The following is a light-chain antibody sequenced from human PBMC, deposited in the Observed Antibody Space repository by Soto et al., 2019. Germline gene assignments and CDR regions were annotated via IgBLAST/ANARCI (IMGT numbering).Light chain of an antibody. CDR3: QQYDIHST. CDR2: AAS. CDR1: QTISSW. Sequence: DIQMTQSPSTLSGSVGDRVTITCRASQTISSWLACYQQKPGKAPNLLIYAASSLQSGVPSRFSGSGSGTEFTLTITSLQADDFATYYCQQYDIHSTFGQGTKVDNK. J-gene: IGKJ2*01. V-gene: IGKV1-5*01.